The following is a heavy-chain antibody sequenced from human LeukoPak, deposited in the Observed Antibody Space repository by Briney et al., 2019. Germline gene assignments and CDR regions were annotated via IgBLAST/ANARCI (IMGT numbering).Heavy chain of an antibody. D-gene: IGHD4/OR15-4a*01. Sequence: GGSLRLSCAASGFTFTIFGFNWVRQAPGKVPEWVSYIDARSGITYYADSVQGRFTISRDNAQESVFLQMNSLRAEDTAVYYCARGPGYGANSGPHYFDYWGQGTLVTVSS. CDR1: GFTFTIFG. CDR3: ARGPGYGANSGPHYFDY. V-gene: IGHV3-48*01. J-gene: IGHJ4*02. CDR2: IDARSGIT.